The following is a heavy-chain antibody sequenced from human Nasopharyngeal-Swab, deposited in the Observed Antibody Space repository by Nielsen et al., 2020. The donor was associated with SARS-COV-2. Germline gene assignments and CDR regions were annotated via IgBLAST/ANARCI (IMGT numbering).Heavy chain of an antibody. CDR1: GDSVSSHSAG. Sequence: QTLSLTCAISGDSVSSHSAGWNWIRPSPSRGLEWLGRTLYRSKWYNDYAESVKSRIAVNPDTSKNQFSLQLNSVTPEDTAVYYCARGRDFSFDSWGQGTLVTASS. J-gene: IGHJ4*02. D-gene: IGHD3-3*01. CDR3: ARGRDFSFDS. V-gene: IGHV6-1*01. CDR2: TLYRSKWYN.